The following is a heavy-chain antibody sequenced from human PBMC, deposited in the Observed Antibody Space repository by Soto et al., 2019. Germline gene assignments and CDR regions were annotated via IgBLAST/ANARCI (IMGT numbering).Heavy chain of an antibody. CDR1: GFTFSSYG. D-gene: IGHD1-1*01. J-gene: IGHJ4*02. Sequence: VGSLRLSCAASGFTFSSYGMHWVRQAPGKGLEWVAVISYDGSNKYYADSVKGRFTISRDNSKNTLYLQMNSLRAEDTAVYYCAKDGHKTGTTIDYWGQGTLVTVSS. CDR2: ISYDGSNK. CDR3: AKDGHKTGTTIDY. V-gene: IGHV3-30*18.